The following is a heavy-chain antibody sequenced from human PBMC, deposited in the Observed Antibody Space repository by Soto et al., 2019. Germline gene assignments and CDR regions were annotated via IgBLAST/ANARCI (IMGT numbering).Heavy chain of an antibody. D-gene: IGHD2-15*01. CDR3: ARVSRPVVVVEYWFDP. CDR2: INSDGSST. J-gene: IGHJ5*02. Sequence: EVQLLESGGDLIQPGGSLRLSCVASGITFGSRAMSWVRQAPGEGLEWVSRINSDGSSTSYADSVKGRFTISRDNAKNTLYLQMNSLRAEDTAVYYCARVSRPVVVVEYWFDPWGQGTLVTVSS. V-gene: IGHV3-74*02. CDR1: GITFGSRA.